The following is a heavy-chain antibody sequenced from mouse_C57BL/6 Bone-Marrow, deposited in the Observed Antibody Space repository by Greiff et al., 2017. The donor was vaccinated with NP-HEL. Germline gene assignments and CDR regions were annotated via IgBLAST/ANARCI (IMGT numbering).Heavy chain of an antibody. D-gene: IGHD1-1*01. CDR1: GFTFSDYY. Sequence: DVMLVESGGGLVQPGGSLKLSCAASGFTFSDYYMYWVRQTPEKRLEWVAYISNGGGSTYYPDTVKGRFTISRDNAKNTLYLQMSRLKSEDTAMYYCARPGYGSSYGAMDYWGQGTSVTVSS. J-gene: IGHJ4*01. V-gene: IGHV5-12*01. CDR2: ISNGGGST. CDR3: ARPGYGSSYGAMDY.